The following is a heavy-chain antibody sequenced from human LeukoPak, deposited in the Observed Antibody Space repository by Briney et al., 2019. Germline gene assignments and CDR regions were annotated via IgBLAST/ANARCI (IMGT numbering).Heavy chain of an antibody. J-gene: IGHJ4*02. D-gene: IGHD1-1*01. CDR2: IYYSGTT. CDR3: ARRRRQRTFDY. Sequence: SETLSLTCTVSGGSISSGGYYWTWIRQHPGKGLEWIGYIYYSGTTYYNPSLESRVTISVDTSKNQFSLKLSSVTAADTAVYYCARRRRQRTFDYWGQGTLVTVSS. V-gene: IGHV4-31*03. CDR1: GGSISSGGYY.